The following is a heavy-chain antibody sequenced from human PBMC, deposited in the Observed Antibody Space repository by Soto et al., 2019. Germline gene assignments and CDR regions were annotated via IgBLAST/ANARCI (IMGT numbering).Heavy chain of an antibody. CDR3: AREVVTMTGGFDY. J-gene: IGHJ4*02. V-gene: IGHV3-33*01. D-gene: IGHD3-22*01. CDR2: IWYDGSNK. Sequence: GGSLRLSCAASGFTFSSYGMHWVRQAPGKGLEWVAVIWYDGSNKYYADSVKGRFTISRDNSKNTLYLQMNSLRAEDTAVYYCAREVVTMTGGFDYWGQGTLVTVSS. CDR1: GFTFSSYG.